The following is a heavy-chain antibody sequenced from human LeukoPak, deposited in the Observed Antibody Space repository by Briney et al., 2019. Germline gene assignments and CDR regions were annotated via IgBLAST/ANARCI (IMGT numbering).Heavy chain of an antibody. CDR1: GYTFTGYY. CDR2: INPNSGGT. D-gene: IGHD6-6*01. J-gene: IGHJ4*02. V-gene: IGHV1-2*02. CDR3: ARVLGGRGSSPAYLYY. Sequence: GASVKVSCKASGYTFTGYYMHWVRQAPGQGLEWMGWINPNSGGTNYAQKFQGRVTMTRDTSISTAYMELSRLRSDDTAVYYCARVLGGRGSSPAYLYYWGQGTLVTASS.